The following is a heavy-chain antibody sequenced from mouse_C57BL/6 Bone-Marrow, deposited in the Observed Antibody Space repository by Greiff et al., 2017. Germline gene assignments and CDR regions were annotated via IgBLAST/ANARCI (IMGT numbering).Heavy chain of an antibody. Sequence: QVQLQQSGPELVRPGVSVKISCKGSGYTFTDYAMHWVKQSHAKSLEWIGVISNSYGDASYNQKFKDKATVTVDKSSSTAYRELARLTSEYSAVYYCARGDLREFFCFDYWGQGTTLTVSA. J-gene: IGHJ2*01. CDR1: GYTFTDYA. D-gene: IGHD1-1*01. CDR2: ISNSYGDA. CDR3: ARGDLREFFCFDY. V-gene: IGHV1-67*01.